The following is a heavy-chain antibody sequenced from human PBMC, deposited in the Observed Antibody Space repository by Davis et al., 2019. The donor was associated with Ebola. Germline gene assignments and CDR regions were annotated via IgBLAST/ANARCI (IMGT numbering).Heavy chain of an antibody. D-gene: IGHD1-1*01. J-gene: IGHJ4*02. CDR3: ARDWDGGTMDY. CDR2: VSSTSGMI. Sequence: GESLKISCAASGFPFNTYGGNWVRQAPGKGLEWISYVSSTSGMIYYADSVKGRFTISRDNAKNSLYLQMKSLRVEDTAVYYCARDWDGGTMDYWGQGTLVTVSS. V-gene: IGHV3-48*04. CDR1: GFPFNTYG.